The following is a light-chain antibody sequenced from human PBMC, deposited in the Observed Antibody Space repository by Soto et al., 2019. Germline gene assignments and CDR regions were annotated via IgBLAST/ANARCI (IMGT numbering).Light chain of an antibody. CDR2: WAS. CDR3: QVYYSELRT. Sequence: SPYTLAVSLGERATIRCKSSQGVLWNSNNKNYLAWYQQKPGQSPKVLFYWASTRDSGVPDRFSGSGSGTDFTLTISSLQAEDVAVYYCQVYYSELRTFGEGTKVDIK. V-gene: IGKV4-1*01. J-gene: IGKJ1*01. CDR1: QGVLWNSNNKNY.